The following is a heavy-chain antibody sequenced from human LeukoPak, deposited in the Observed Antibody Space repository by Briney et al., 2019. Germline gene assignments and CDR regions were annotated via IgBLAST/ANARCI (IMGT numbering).Heavy chain of an antibody. Sequence: ASVKVSCKASGYTFTGYYMHWMRQAPGQGLEWMGRINPNSGGTNYAQKFQGRVTMTRDTSISTAYMELSRLRSDDTAVYYCAREWGPYCSGGSCYAHWGQGTLVTVSS. CDR1: GYTFTGYY. V-gene: IGHV1-2*06. CDR2: INPNSGGT. CDR3: AREWGPYCSGGSCYAH. D-gene: IGHD2-15*01. J-gene: IGHJ4*02.